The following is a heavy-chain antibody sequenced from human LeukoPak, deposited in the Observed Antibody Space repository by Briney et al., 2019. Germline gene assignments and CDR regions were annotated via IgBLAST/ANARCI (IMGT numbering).Heavy chain of an antibody. Sequence: GGSLRLSCAASGFTFSSCALGWVRQAPGKGLEWVSSIINSSYIYYADSVKGRFTISRDNTKNPLCLQMNSLRAEDTAVYYCARDRGYSGYAHGYWGQGTLVTVSS. D-gene: IGHD5-12*01. V-gene: IGHV3-21*01. CDR2: IINSSYI. CDR3: ARDRGYSGYAHGY. CDR1: GFTFSSCA. J-gene: IGHJ4*02.